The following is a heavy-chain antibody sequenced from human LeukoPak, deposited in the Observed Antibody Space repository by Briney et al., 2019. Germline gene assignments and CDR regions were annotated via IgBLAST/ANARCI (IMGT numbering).Heavy chain of an antibody. CDR1: GFTFTSYS. D-gene: IGHD4-17*01. CDR2: ISGSGGST. Sequence: GGSLRLSCAASGFTFTSYSMNWVRQAPGKGLEWVSTISGSGGSTYYADSVKGRFTISRDNSKNTLYLQMNSLRAEDTAVYYCAKEDYGDLVPSFDYWGQGTLVTVSS. CDR3: AKEDYGDLVPSFDY. V-gene: IGHV3-23*01. J-gene: IGHJ4*02.